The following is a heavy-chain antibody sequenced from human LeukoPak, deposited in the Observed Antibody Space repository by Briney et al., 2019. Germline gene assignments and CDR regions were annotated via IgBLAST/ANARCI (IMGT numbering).Heavy chain of an antibody. CDR1: GGSISSSSYY. J-gene: IGHJ6*02. CDR2: IYYSGST. CDR3: ARHGTSRYYYYYYGMDV. D-gene: IGHD1-14*01. Sequence: SETLSLTCTVSGGSISSSSYYWGWIRQPPGTGLEWIGSIYYSGSTYYNPSLKSRVTISVDTSKNQFSLKLSSVTAADTAVYYRARHGTSRYYYYYYGMDVWGQGTTVTVSS. V-gene: IGHV4-39*01.